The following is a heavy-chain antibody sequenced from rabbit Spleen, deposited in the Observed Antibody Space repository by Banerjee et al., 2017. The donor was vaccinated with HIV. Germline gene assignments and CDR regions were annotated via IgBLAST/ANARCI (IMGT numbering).Heavy chain of an antibody. D-gene: IGHD7-1*01. CDR2: IDLVFGST. CDR1: GFSLSSIY. CDR3: VRDLGYAGYADHDYAYFNL. V-gene: IGHV1S7*01. J-gene: IGHJ4*01. Sequence: QLEESGGGLVQPGGSLKLSCKASGFSLSSIYWICWVRQAPGKGLEWIGYIDLVFGSTYYASWVNGRFTISSHNAQNTLYLQLNSLTVADTATYFCVRDLGYAGYADHDYAYFNLWGPGTLVTVS.